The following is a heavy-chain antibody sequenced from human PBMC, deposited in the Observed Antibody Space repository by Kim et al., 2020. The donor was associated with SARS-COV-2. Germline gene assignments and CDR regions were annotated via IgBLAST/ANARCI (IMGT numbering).Heavy chain of an antibody. J-gene: IGHJ4*02. CDR3: ARVGVPAAMVDY. Sequence: NYHPSLKSRVTILVDKSKNQFSLKLSSVTAADTAVYYCARVGVPAAMVDYWGQGTLVTVSS. V-gene: IGHV4-4*02. D-gene: IGHD2-2*01.